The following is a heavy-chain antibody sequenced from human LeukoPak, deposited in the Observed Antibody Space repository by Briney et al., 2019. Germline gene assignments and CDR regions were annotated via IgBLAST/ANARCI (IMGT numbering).Heavy chain of an antibody. Sequence: GGSLRLSCAASGFTVSNNYMSWVRQAPGKGLEWVSVIYSDGSTYFADSVKGRFTISRDNPKNTLYLQMNSLRAEDTAVYYCAKSSYYDSSGFYREYYFDYWGQGTLVTVSS. D-gene: IGHD3-22*01. CDR2: IYSDGST. CDR1: GFTVSNNY. J-gene: IGHJ4*02. CDR3: AKSSYYDSSGFYREYYFDY. V-gene: IGHV3-53*01.